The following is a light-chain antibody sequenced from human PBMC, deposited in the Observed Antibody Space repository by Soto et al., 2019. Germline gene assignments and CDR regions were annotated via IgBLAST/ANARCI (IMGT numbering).Light chain of an antibody. CDR1: SSDFGGYNS. J-gene: IGLJ2*01. Sequence: QSALTQPASVSGSPGQSITISCTGTSSDFGGYNSVSWYQQHPGKAPKLMIYDVNNRPSGVSNRFSGSKSGNTASLTISGLQAEDEADYYCSSYTSSSYVVFGGGTKVTVL. CDR3: SSYTSSSYVV. CDR2: DVN. V-gene: IGLV2-14*01.